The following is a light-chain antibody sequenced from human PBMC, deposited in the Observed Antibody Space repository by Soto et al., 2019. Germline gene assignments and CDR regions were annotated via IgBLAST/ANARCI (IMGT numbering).Light chain of an antibody. CDR1: QSISSW. J-gene: IGKJ1*01. CDR3: QQYNDNWT. V-gene: IGKV1-5*03. Sequence: DIQMTQSPSTLSASVGDRVTITCRASQSISSWLAWYQQKPGKAPKLLICKASTLQSGVPSRFSGSGSGTEFTLAISSLQPDDSATYYCQQYNDNWTFGQGTKVQMK. CDR2: KAS.